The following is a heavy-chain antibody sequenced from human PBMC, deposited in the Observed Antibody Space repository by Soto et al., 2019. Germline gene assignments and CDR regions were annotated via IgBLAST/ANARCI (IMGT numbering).Heavy chain of an antibody. J-gene: IGHJ4*02. CDR1: GFTFSSYG. D-gene: IGHD6-19*01. Sequence: QVQLVESGGGVVQPGRSLRLSCAASGFTFSSYGMHWVRQAPGKGLEWVAVISYDGSNKYYADSVKGRFTISRDNSKNTLYQQMNSRRAEDTAVYYCAKDTDSSGWSLPYFDYWGQGTLVTVSS. V-gene: IGHV3-30*18. CDR3: AKDTDSSGWSLPYFDY. CDR2: ISYDGSNK.